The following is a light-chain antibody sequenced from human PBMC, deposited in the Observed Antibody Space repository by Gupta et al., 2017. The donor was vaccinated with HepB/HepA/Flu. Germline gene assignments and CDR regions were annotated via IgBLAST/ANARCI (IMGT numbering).Light chain of an antibody. CDR2: AAS. Sequence: DIQMTQSPSSLSANVGDRVTITCRASQDIRNCLAWFQQKPGKAPKSLISAASRLQSGVPSRFSGSTSGTDFTLTITSLQPEDFATYFCQQYGSFPFTFGPGTKVDI. CDR3: QQYGSFPFT. CDR1: QDIRNC. J-gene: IGKJ3*01. V-gene: IGKV1-16*01.